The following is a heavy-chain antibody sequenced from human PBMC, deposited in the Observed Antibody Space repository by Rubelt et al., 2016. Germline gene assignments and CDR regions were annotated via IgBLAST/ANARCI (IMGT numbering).Heavy chain of an antibody. CDR2: INHSGST. CDR3: ARDVGGNSVLYYFDY. V-gene: IGHV4-34*01. D-gene: IGHD4-23*01. CDR1: GGSFSGYY. Sequence: QVQLQQWGAGLLKPSETLSLTCAVYGGSFSGYYWSWIRQPPGKGLEWIGEINHSGSTNYNPSLKSQATISLDTSKNQFSLMLSSVTAADTAVYYWARDVGGNSVLYYFDYWGQGTLVTVSS. J-gene: IGHJ4*02.